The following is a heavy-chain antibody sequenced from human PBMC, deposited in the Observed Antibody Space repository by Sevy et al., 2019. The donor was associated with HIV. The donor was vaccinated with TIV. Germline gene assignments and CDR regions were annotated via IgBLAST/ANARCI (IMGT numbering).Heavy chain of an antibody. CDR3: ARETYDSSGYYQTIDY. J-gene: IGHJ4*02. V-gene: IGHV4-59*01. CDR1: GGSISSYY. CDR2: IYYSGST. Sequence: SETLSLTCTVSGGSISSYYWSWIRQPPGKGLGGIGYIYYSGSTNYNPSLKSRVTISVDTSKNQFSLKLSSVTAADTAVYYCARETYDSSGYYQTIDYWGQGTLVTVSS. D-gene: IGHD3-22*01.